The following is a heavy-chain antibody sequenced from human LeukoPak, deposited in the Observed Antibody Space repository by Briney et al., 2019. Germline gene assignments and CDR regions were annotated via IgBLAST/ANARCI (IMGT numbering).Heavy chain of an antibody. CDR3: AKSYGSGTYMVY. D-gene: IGHD3-10*01. V-gene: IGHV3-23*01. CDR1: GFTFSNYA. CDR2: IGSGGGSR. J-gene: IGHJ4*02. Sequence: PGGSLRLSCAASGFTFSNYAMSWVRQAPGKGLEWVSAIGSGGGSRYYADSVKGRFTISRDNAKNTLYLQMNSLRAEDTAVYYCAKSYGSGTYMVYWGQGTLVTVSS.